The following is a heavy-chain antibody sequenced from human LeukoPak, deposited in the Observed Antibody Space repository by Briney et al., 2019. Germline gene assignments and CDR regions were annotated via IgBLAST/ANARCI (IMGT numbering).Heavy chain of an antibody. CDR1: GGTFSSYA. V-gene: IGHV1-69*13. CDR2: IIPIFGTA. Sequence: LVKVSCKASGGTFSSYAISWVRQAPGQGLEWMGVIIPIFGTANYAQKFQGRVTITADESTSTAYMELSSLRSEDTAVYYCARTLRYFDWFWFDPWGQGTLVTVSS. D-gene: IGHD3-9*01. J-gene: IGHJ5*02. CDR3: ARTLRYFDWFWFDP.